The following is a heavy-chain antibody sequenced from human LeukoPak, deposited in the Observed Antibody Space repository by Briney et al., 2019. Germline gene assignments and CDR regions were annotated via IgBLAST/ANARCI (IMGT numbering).Heavy chain of an antibody. J-gene: IGHJ4*02. V-gene: IGHV4-59*01. D-gene: IGHD6-13*01. Sequence: PSETLSLTCTVSGGSISSYYWSWIRQPPGKGLEWIGYIYYSGSTNYNPSLKSRVTMSVDTSKNQFSLKLSSVTAADTAVYYCARGSDSSSSNYWGQGTLVTVSS. CDR3: ARGSDSSSSNY. CDR1: GGSISSYY. CDR2: IYYSGST.